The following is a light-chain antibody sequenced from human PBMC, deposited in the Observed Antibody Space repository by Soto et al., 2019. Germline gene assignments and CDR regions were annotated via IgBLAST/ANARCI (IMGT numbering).Light chain of an antibody. CDR1: HSVAVNS. CDR3: QQYGESPWT. V-gene: IGKV3-20*01. CDR2: GAS. Sequence: EILLTQSPSTLSLSPGEGVTLSCRASHSVAVNSLAWYQQKPGQAPRLLIYGASSRATGIPDRFSGSGSVTDFTLTISRLEPEDFAVYHCQQYGESPWTFGQGTKVDIK. J-gene: IGKJ1*01.